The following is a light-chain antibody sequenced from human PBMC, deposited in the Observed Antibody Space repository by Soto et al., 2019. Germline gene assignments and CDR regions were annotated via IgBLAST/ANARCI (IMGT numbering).Light chain of an antibody. Sequence: DIQMTQSPSSLSASVGDRVTITCRASQSISSYLNWYQQKPRKAPKVLIYAASSLQSGVPSRFSGSGSGTDFTLTISNLQPEDFATYYCQQSYSTPYTFGQGTKLEIK. CDR3: QQSYSTPYT. V-gene: IGKV1-39*01. CDR2: AAS. J-gene: IGKJ2*01. CDR1: QSISSY.